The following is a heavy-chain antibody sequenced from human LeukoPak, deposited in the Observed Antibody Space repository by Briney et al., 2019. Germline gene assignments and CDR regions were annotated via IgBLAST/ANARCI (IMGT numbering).Heavy chain of an antibody. J-gene: IGHJ4*02. Sequence: GGSLRLSCAASGFTFSSYSMNWVRQAPGKGLEWVSSISSSSSYIYYADSVKGRFTISRDNAKNSLYLQMNSLRAEDTAVYYCARSRSHIVVVVAAPDYWGQGTLVTVSS. CDR1: GFTFSSYS. CDR3: ARSRSHIVVVVAAPDY. CDR2: ISSSSSYI. V-gene: IGHV3-21*01. D-gene: IGHD2-15*01.